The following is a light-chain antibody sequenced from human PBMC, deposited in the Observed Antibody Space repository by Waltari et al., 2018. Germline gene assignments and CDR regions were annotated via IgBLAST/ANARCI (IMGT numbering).Light chain of an antibody. Sequence: QSVLTQPPSASGTPGQRVTISCSGISSNIGSHTVNWYQQLPGTAPNLLIYRNKPRPSGVPDRISDSKAGSSVSLAVSGLQSEAEAAYYCAAWDESLNGWVFGGGTKLTVL. J-gene: IGLJ3*02. CDR2: RNK. CDR1: SSNIGSHT. V-gene: IGLV1-44*01. CDR3: AAWDESLNGWV.